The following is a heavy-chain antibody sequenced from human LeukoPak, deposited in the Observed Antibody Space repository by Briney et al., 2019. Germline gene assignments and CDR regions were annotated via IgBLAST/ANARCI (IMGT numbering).Heavy chain of an antibody. Sequence: SETLSLTCTVSGGSMSSTNYYWGWIRQPPGKGLEWIGEINHSGSTNYNPSLKSRVTISVDTSKNQFSLKLSSVTAADTAVYYCARVGVAVADFDYWGQGTLVTVSS. CDR3: ARVGVAVADFDY. J-gene: IGHJ4*02. CDR2: INHSGST. D-gene: IGHD6-19*01. CDR1: GGSMSSTNYY. V-gene: IGHV4-39*07.